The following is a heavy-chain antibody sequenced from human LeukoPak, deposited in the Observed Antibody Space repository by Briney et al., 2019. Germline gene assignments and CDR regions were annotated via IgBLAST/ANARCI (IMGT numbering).Heavy chain of an antibody. V-gene: IGHV3-7*01. D-gene: IGHD6-19*01. CDR1: GFTSSSYW. CDR3: ARDRGSSGWYEFDY. Sequence: GGSLRLSCAASGFTSSSYWMSWVRQAPGKGLEWVANIKQDGSEKYYVDSVKGRFTISRDSAKNSLYLQMNSLRAEDTAVYYCARDRGSSGWYEFDYWGQGTLVTVSS. CDR2: IKQDGSEK. J-gene: IGHJ4*02.